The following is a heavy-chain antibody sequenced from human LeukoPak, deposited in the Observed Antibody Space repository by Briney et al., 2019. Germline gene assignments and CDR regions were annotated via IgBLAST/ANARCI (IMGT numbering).Heavy chain of an antibody. CDR3: ARDSMVYVTLDY. V-gene: IGHV4-39*02. Sequence: SETLSLTCTVSGGSISSSSYYWGWIRQPPGKGLEWIGSIYYSGSTYYNPSLKSRVTISVDTSKNQFSLKLSSVTAADTAVYYCARDSMVYVTLDYWGQGTLVTVSS. J-gene: IGHJ4*02. CDR1: GGSISSSSYY. CDR2: IYYSGST. D-gene: IGHD2-8*01.